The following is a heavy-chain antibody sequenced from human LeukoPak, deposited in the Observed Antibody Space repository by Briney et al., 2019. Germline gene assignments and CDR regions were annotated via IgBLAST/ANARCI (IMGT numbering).Heavy chain of an antibody. CDR1: GFTFSSYW. CDR2: IKQDGSEK. J-gene: IGHJ4*02. D-gene: IGHD4-23*01. Sequence: GGSLRLSCAASGFTFSSYWMSWVRQAPGKGLEWVANIKQDGSEKYYVDSVKGRFTISRDNAKNSLYLQMNSLRAEDTAVYYCARDSDYGGNPGVDYWGQGTLVTVSS. V-gene: IGHV3-7*01. CDR3: ARDSDYGGNPGVDY.